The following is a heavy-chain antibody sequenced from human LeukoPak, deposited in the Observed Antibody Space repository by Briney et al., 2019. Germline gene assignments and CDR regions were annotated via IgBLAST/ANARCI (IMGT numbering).Heavy chain of an antibody. D-gene: IGHD6-13*01. V-gene: IGHV4-59*01. CDR1: GGSISSYY. J-gene: IGHJ4*02. Sequence: SETLSLTCTVSGGSISSYYWSWIRQPPGKGLEWIGYIYYSGSTNYNPSLKSRVTISVDTSKNQFSLKLSSLTAAGTAVYYCARGTYGSSWQLEHFDYWGQGTLVTVSS. CDR2: IYYSGST. CDR3: ARGTYGSSWQLEHFDY.